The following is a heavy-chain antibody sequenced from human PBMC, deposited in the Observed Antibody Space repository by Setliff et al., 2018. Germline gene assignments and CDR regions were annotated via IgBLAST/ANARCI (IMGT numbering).Heavy chain of an antibody. CDR1: GGSISSSSYY. Sequence: PSETLSLTCTVSGGSISSSSYYWGWIRQPPGKGLEWIGSIYYSGSTYYNPSLKSRVTISVDTSKNQFSLKLSSVTAADTAVYYCASWGTVTLFDYWGQGTLGTSPQ. CDR2: IYYSGST. CDR3: ASWGTVTLFDY. V-gene: IGHV4-39*01. D-gene: IGHD4-4*01. J-gene: IGHJ4*02.